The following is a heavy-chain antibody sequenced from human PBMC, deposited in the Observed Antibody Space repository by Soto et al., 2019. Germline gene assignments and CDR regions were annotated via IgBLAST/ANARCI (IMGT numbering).Heavy chain of an antibody. CDR3: TRDHGYGYGMDV. V-gene: IGHV3-48*01. D-gene: IGHD5-12*01. CDR1: GFTFSSNS. CDR2: ITKSSRTI. Sequence: EVKLVESGGGLVQPGVSLRLSCAASGFTFSSNSMNWVRQAPGKGLEWISYITKSSRTIYYADSVKGRFSISRDNAKNSLYLQMNSLRAEDTAVYYCTRDHGYGYGMDVWGQGTTVTVSS. J-gene: IGHJ6*02.